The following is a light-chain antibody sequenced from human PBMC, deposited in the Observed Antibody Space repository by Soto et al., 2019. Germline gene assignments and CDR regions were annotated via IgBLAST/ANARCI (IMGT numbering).Light chain of an antibody. Sequence: DIELTQSPGTLSLSPGDSVTLSCRASHSVNNNYLAWYQQKPGQAPRLLIYGASNRAAGIPDRCSGSGSGTYFTLTSSRLEPEYFAVYYCQRYGSSGTFGQGTKVDIK. J-gene: IGKJ1*01. CDR2: GAS. CDR1: HSVNNNY. CDR3: QRYGSSGT. V-gene: IGKV3-20*01.